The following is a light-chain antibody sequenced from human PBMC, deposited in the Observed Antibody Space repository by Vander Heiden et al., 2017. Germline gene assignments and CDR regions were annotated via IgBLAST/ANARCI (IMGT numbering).Light chain of an antibody. V-gene: IGLV2-14*01. CDR2: DVS. CDR1: SSDVGGYNY. Sequence: QPPLTQPASVSWSPGPSITISCAGTSSDVGGYNYVSWNQQQPGKALKLMIYDVSNRPSGVSNRFSGSKSGNTASLTISGLQAEDEADYDCSSYTSSSTLVVFGGGTKLTVL. J-gene: IGLJ2*01. CDR3: SSYTSSSTLVV.